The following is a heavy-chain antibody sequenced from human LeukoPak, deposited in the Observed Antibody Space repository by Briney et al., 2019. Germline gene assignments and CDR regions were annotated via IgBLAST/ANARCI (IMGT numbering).Heavy chain of an antibody. CDR2: INPSGGST. J-gene: IGHJ4*02. Sequence: GASVKVSCKASGYPFTSYYIHWVRQAPGQGLEWMGIINPSGGSTNYAQKFQGRVTMTRDTSTSTVYMELSSLRSEDSAVYYCARWTTTYLDYWGQGTLVTVSS. V-gene: IGHV1-46*01. CDR3: ARWTTTYLDY. CDR1: GYPFTSYY. D-gene: IGHD4-11*01.